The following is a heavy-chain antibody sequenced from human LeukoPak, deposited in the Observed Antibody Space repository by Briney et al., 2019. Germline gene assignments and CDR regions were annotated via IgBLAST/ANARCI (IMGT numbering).Heavy chain of an antibody. J-gene: IGHJ3*02. D-gene: IGHD5-24*01. Sequence: PGGSLTVSCAASGFTFTIYGMHWVRQAPGKGLEWVAIIWYDGTNKYYADSVKGRFTISRDNSKNTLYLQTHSLRAEDTAVYHCARDGDGYINDAFDIWGQGTMVTVSS. V-gene: IGHV3-33*01. CDR1: GFTFTIYG. CDR3: ARDGDGYINDAFDI. CDR2: IWYDGTNK.